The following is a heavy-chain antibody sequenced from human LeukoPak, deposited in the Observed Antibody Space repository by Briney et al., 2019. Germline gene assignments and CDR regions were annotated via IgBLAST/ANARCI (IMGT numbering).Heavy chain of an antibody. CDR1: GFTFSNYS. V-gene: IGHV3-21*01. Sequence: SGGSLRLSCAASGFTFSNYSMIWVRQAPGKGLEWVSYIRSSGPSIYYAGSVKGRFTISRDNAKSSLYLQMNSLRAEDTAVYYCARDGPAAGTEVDYWGQGTLVTVSS. D-gene: IGHD6-13*01. CDR2: IRSSGPSI. CDR3: ARDGPAAGTEVDY. J-gene: IGHJ4*02.